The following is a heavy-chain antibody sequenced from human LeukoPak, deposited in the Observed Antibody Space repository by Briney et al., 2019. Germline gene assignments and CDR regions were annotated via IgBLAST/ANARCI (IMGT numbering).Heavy chain of an antibody. CDR3: ARFSSIAAAFDY. D-gene: IGHD6-13*01. J-gene: IGHJ4*02. Sequence: SETLSLTCSASGASISRYYWSWIRQPAGKGLEWIGRIYTSGNTNYNPSLKSRVTISVDTSKNQFSLNLSSVTAADTAVYYCARFSSIAAAFDYWGLGTLVTVSS. CDR1: GASISRYY. V-gene: IGHV4-4*07. CDR2: IYTSGNT.